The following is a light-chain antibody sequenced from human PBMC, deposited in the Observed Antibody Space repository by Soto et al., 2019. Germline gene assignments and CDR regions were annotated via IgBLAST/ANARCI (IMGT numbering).Light chain of an antibody. V-gene: IGKV3-20*01. J-gene: IGKJ2*01. CDR1: QSVSSSY. CDR3: QQYGRSPPFT. Sequence: ELVLTQSPGTLSLSPGERATLSCSASQSVSSSYLAWYQQKPGQAPRLLIYGASNRATGIPDRFSGSGSGTDFTLTISRLESEDFAVYFCQQYGRSPPFTFGQGTKVEIK. CDR2: GAS.